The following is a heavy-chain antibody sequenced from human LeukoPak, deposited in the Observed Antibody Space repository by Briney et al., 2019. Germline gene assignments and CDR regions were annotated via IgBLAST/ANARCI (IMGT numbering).Heavy chain of an antibody. D-gene: IGHD2-15*01. CDR3: ARHCCSGPAKRVFDI. CDR1: GGSIISSDYH. V-gene: IGHV4-39*01. J-gene: IGHJ3*02. Sequence: PSETLSLTCAVSGGSIISSDYHWGWVRQPPGKGLEWIGTISYSGNTDYNPSLRSRVTISVDTSNNQFSLRLGSVTAADTAVYHCARHCCSGPAKRVFDIWGQGAMVTVSS. CDR2: ISYSGNT.